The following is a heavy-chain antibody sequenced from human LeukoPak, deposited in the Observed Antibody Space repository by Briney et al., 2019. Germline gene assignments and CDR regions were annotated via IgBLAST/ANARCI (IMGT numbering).Heavy chain of an antibody. V-gene: IGHV1-18*04. J-gene: IGHJ5*02. CDR1: GYTFTSYG. CDR3: ARDRDYDILTGIENWFHP. CDR2: NSAYNGNT. D-gene: IGHD3-9*01. Sequence: ASVKVSCKASGYTFTSYGISWVRQAPGQGLEWMGWNSAYNGNTNYAQKLQGRVTMTTDTSTSTAYMELRSLRSDDTAVYYCARDRDYDILTGIENWFHPWGQGTLVTVSP.